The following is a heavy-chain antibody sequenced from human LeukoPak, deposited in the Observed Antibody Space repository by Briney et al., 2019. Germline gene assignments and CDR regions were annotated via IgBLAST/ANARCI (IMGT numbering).Heavy chain of an antibody. D-gene: IGHD2-2*01. Sequence: ASVKVSCKASGYTCTSYGISWVRQAPGQGLEWMGWISAYNGNTNYAQKLQGRVTMTTDTSTSTAYMELRSLRSDDTAVHYCARDSLEDIVVVPAAVGFDPWGQGTLVTVSS. V-gene: IGHV1-18*01. CDR3: ARDSLEDIVVVPAAVGFDP. CDR1: GYTCTSYG. J-gene: IGHJ5*02. CDR2: ISAYNGNT.